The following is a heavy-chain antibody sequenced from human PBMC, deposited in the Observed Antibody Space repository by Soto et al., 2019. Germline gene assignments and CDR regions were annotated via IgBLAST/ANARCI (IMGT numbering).Heavy chain of an antibody. D-gene: IGHD2-15*01. J-gene: IGHJ4*02. CDR2: VFYTAFT. CDR3: ASSQKGYTWNYFDH. CDR1: GASISGSYYY. Sequence: SETLSLTCAVSGASISGSYYYWAWLRQSPGLGPEGFGSVFYTAFTSYNPSLESPVSVAVSTTKSHFSLKPVAATAADAAVYYYASSQKGYTWNYFDHWRQGALVTVSS. V-gene: IGHV4-39*02.